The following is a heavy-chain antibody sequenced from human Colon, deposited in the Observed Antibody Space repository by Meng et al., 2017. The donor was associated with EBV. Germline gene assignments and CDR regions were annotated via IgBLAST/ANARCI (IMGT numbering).Heavy chain of an antibody. CDR1: GGSTTRSDHL. Sequence: EAFVLSCVLSGGSTTRSDHLALSGRPPPEKWQEWIGEIHQSGTTNYNPFFKRRVTLSIDTCKNRFALNLTSVPDADTVVYYCARGSYYTWATWGQGTLVTVSS. CDR3: ARGSYYTWAT. D-gene: IGHD3-10*01. CDR2: IHQSGTT. J-gene: IGHJ5*02. V-gene: IGHV4/OR15-8*02.